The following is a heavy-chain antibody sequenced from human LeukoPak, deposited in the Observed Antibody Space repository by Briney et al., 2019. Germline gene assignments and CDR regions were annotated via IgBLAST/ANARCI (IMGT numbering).Heavy chain of an antibody. CDR2: IYSGGRT. V-gene: IGHV3-66*01. CDR3: ARDGSMMGAGAGTSWWFDP. Sequence: GGSLRLSCAVSGFIVSSNYMTWVRQAPGKGLEWVSVIYSGGRTYYADSLKGRFTISRDNAKNSLYLQLNSLRAEDTAVYYCARDGSMMGAGAGTSWWFDPWGQGTLVTVSS. CDR1: GFIVSSNY. J-gene: IGHJ5*02. D-gene: IGHD6-13*01.